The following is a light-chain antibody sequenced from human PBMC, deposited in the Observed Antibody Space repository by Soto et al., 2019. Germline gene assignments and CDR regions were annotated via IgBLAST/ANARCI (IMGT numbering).Light chain of an antibody. Sequence: QSALTQPRSVSGSPGQSVTVSCTGTSSDVSGYNYVSWYQQHPGKAPKLMIYDVSKRPSGVPDRFSASKSGNTASLTISGLQAEDEADYYCCSFAAYTPYVFGTGTKLTVL. V-gene: IGLV2-11*01. CDR1: SSDVSGYNY. CDR3: CSFAAYTPYV. CDR2: DVS. J-gene: IGLJ1*01.